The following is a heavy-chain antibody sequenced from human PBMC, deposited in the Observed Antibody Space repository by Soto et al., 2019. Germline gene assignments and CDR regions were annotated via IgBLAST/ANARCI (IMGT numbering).Heavy chain of an antibody. CDR1: GFTFSSYA. CDR3: AKDPRGYSGYDNFDY. V-gene: IGHV3-23*01. Sequence: HPGGSLRLSCAASGFTFSSYAMSWVRQAPGKGLEWVSAISGSGGSTYYADSVKGRFTISRDNSKNTLYLQMNSLRAEDTAVYYCAKDPRGYSGYDNFDYWGQGTLVTVSS. CDR2: ISGSGGST. J-gene: IGHJ4*02. D-gene: IGHD5-12*01.